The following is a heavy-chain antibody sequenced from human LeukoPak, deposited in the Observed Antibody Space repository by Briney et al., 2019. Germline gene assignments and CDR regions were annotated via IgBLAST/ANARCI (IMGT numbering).Heavy chain of an antibody. J-gene: IGHJ4*02. D-gene: IGHD3-10*01. Sequence: SETLSLTCAVYGGSFSGYYWSWIRPPPGKGLEWIGEINHSGSTNYNPSPKSRVTISVDTSKNQFSLKLSSVTAADTAVYYCARVLGYYYGSGSYGYFDYWGQGTLVTVSS. CDR3: ARVLGYYYGSGSYGYFDY. CDR1: GGSFSGYY. CDR2: INHSGST. V-gene: IGHV4-34*01.